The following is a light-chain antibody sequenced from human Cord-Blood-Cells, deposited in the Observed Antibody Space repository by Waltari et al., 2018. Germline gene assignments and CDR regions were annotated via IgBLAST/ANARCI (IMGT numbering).Light chain of an antibody. Sequence: QSVLTQPPSASGPPGQGVTLSCSARSSPIRRKTVNWYQQLPGTAPKLLIYSNNQRPSGVPDRLSCSKPGTAASLAVSGLQSEDEAEEYWERWDDRLTWVFGGGTKLTVL. CDR3: ERWDDRLTWV. V-gene: IGLV1-44*01. J-gene: IGLJ3*02. CDR2: SNN. CDR1: SSPIRRKT.